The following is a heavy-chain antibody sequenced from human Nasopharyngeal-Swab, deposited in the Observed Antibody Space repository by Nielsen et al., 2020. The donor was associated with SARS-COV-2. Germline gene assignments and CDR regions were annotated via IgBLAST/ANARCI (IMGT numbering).Heavy chain of an antibody. J-gene: IGHJ6*02. CDR3: TRDPEGGSGRDYYYYGMDV. CDR2: ISSSSSTI. V-gene: IGHV3-48*04. D-gene: IGHD6-19*01. Sequence: VRQAPGKGLEWVSYISSSSSTIYYADSVKGRFTISRDNAKNSLYLQMNSLRAEDTAVYYCTRDPEGGSGRDYYYYGMDVWGQGTTVTVSS.